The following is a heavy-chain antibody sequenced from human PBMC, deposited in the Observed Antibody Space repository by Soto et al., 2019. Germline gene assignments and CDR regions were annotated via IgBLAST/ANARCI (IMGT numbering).Heavy chain of an antibody. CDR3: ARVRDSFGLDV. CDR1: GGSITGAYY. J-gene: IGHJ6*02. V-gene: IGHV4-31*03. Sequence: TLSLTCNFSGGSITGAYYWNWIRQHPGKGLQWIGSIHYRGSTYYNPSLKSRITISLDRSNNQFSLNLSSVTAADTAVYYCARVRDSFGLDVWGQGTTVTV. D-gene: IGHD2-15*01. CDR2: IHYRGST.